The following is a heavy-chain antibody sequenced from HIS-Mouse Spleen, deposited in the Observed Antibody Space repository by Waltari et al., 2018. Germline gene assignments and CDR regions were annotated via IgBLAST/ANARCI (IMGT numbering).Heavy chain of an antibody. D-gene: IGHD6-13*01. CDR1: GGAIRRSNYY. CDR3: AREIPYSSSWYDWYFDL. Sequence: QLQLQESGPGLVKTSETLSLTCPVSGGAIRRSNYYLVWTRQHPGKGLEWFGSIYYSGSTYYNPSLKSRVTISVDTSKNQFSLKLSSVTAADTAVYYCAREIPYSSSWYDWYFDLWGRGTLVTVSS. CDR2: IYYSGST. J-gene: IGHJ2*01. V-gene: IGHV4-39*07.